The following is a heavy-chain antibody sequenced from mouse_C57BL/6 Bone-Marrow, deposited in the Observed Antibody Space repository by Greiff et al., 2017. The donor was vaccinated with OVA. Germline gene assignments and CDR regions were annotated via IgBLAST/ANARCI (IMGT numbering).Heavy chain of an antibody. CDR1: GFNIKDDY. J-gene: IGHJ1*03. Sequence: VHVKQSGAELVRPGASVKLSCTASGFNIKDDYMHWVKQRPEQGLEWIGWIDPENGDTEYASKFQGKATITADTSSNTAYLQLSSLTSEDTAVYYCTTSYYSNYDFDVWGTGTTVTVSS. V-gene: IGHV14-4*01. D-gene: IGHD2-5*01. CDR3: TTSYYSNYDFDV. CDR2: IDPENGDT.